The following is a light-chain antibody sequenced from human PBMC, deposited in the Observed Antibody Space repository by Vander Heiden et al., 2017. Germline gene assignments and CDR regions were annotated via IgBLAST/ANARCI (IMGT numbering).Light chain of an antibody. V-gene: IGKV3-20*01. CDR1: PSVSGKY. CDR2: SIS. J-gene: IGKJ1*01. Sequence: EVVLTQSPGTLFLSSGERVTLSCRARPSVSGKYLAWYQQKPGQAPRLLIFSISTRASGIPERFSGSGSGTDFTLTISRLEPEDFAMYYCQRYDQSQWTFGQGTRVEIK. CDR3: QRYDQSQWT.